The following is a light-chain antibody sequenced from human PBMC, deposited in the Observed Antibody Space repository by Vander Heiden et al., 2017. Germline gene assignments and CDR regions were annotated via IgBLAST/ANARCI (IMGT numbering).Light chain of an antibody. CDR1: SSDVGGYNY. CDR3: SSYTSSSTWV. Sequence: QSALTQPASVSGSPGQSIPISCTGTSSDVGGYNYVSWYQQPPGKAPKLMIYDVSNRPSGVSNRFSGSKSGNTASLTISGLQAEDEADYYCSSYTSSSTWVFGGGTKLTVL. CDR2: DVS. J-gene: IGLJ3*02. V-gene: IGLV2-14*03.